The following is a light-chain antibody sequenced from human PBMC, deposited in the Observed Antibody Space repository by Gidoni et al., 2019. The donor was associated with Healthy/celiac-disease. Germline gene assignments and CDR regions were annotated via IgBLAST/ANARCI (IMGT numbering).Light chain of an antibody. CDR2: DAS. J-gene: IGKJ4*01. V-gene: IGKV3-11*01. CDR1: QSVSSY. CDR3: QQRSNWPLT. Sequence: IVSTQSPATLSLSPGERATLSSRASQSVSSYLAWYQQKTGQAPRLLIYDASNRATGIPARFSGSGSGTDCTLTISSLEHEDFAVYYCQQRSNWPLTFGGGTKVEIK.